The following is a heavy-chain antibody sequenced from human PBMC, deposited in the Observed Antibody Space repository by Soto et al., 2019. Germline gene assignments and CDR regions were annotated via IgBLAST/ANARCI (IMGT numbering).Heavy chain of an antibody. V-gene: IGHV3-30*18. D-gene: IGHD3-22*01. J-gene: IGHJ4*02. CDR1: GFTFSSYG. CDR3: AKHYGDYYDSSGPRGY. CDR2: ISYDGSNK. Sequence: PGGALRLSCAASGFTFSSYGMHWVRQAPGKGLEWVAVISYDGSNKYYADSVKGRFTISRDNSKNTLYLQMNSLRAEDTAVYYCAKHYGDYYDSSGPRGYWGQGTLVTVSS.